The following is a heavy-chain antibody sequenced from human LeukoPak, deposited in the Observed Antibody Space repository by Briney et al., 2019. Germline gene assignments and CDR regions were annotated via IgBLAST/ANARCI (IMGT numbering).Heavy chain of an antibody. J-gene: IGHJ4*02. D-gene: IGHD3-10*01. Sequence: GGSLRLSCAASGXTFSSYGMHWVRQAPGKGLEWVAVISYDGSNKYYADSVKGRFTISRDNAKNSLHLQMNSLRAEDTAVYYCARGSGVQVWSSLDYWGQGTLVTVSS. CDR2: ISYDGSNK. CDR3: ARGSGVQVWSSLDY. V-gene: IGHV3-30*03. CDR1: GXTFSSYG.